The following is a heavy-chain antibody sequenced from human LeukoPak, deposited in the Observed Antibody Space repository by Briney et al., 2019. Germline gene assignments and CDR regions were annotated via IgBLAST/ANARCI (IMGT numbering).Heavy chain of an antibody. V-gene: IGHV4-61*05. Sequence: KSSETLSLTCTVSGGSISSSSYYWGWIRQPPGNGLEWIGYIYYSGSTNYKPSLKSRVTISVDTSKNQFSLKLSSVTAADTAVYYCARGGYYGSGNDFRFDPWGQGTLVTVSS. CDR3: ARGGYYGSGNDFRFDP. J-gene: IGHJ5*02. CDR2: IYYSGST. CDR1: GGSISSSSYY. D-gene: IGHD3-10*01.